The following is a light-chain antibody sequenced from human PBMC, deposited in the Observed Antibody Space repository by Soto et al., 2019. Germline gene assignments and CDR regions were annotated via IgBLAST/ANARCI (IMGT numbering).Light chain of an antibody. CDR2: DVS. V-gene: IGLV2-11*01. CDR3: CSYAGSYTHYV. CDR1: SSDVGGYNY. J-gene: IGLJ1*01. Sequence: QSALTQPRSVSGSPGQSITISCTGTSSDVGGYNYVSWYRQHPGKAPKLMIYDVSKRPSGVPDRFSGSKSGNTASLTISGLLAEDEADYYCCSYAGSYTHYVFGAGTKVIVL.